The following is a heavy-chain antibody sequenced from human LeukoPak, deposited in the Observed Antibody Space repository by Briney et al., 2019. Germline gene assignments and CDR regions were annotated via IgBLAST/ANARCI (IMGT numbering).Heavy chain of an antibody. V-gene: IGHV3-30*02. CDR2: IRYDGSNK. Sequence: GGSLRLSCAASGFTFSSYGMHWVRQAPGKGLEWVAFIRYDGSNKYYADSVKGRFTISRDNSKNTLYLQMNSLRAEDTAVYYCAKDPAVFGVGPFDYWGQGTLVTVSS. J-gene: IGHJ4*02. CDR3: AKDPAVFGVGPFDY. CDR1: GFTFSSYG. D-gene: IGHD3-3*01.